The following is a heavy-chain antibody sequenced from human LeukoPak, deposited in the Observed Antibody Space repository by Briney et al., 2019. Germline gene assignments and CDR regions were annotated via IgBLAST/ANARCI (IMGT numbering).Heavy chain of an antibody. CDR1: GYTITSYG. J-gene: IGHJ4*02. Sequence: ASVKLSCKASGYTITSYGIRWVRQAPGQGLEWMGWISAYNGNTNYAQKLQGRVTMTTDTSTSTAYMELRSLRSDDTAVYYCARVGYSSGWKPTDYWGQGTLVTVSS. CDR3: ARVGYSSGWKPTDY. D-gene: IGHD6-19*01. V-gene: IGHV1-18*01. CDR2: ISAYNGNT.